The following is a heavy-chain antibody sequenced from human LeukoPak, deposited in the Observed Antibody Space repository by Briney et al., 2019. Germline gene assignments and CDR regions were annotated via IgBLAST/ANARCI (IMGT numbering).Heavy chain of an antibody. Sequence: PGGSLRLSCAASGFTFSSYSMNWVRQAPGKGLEWVSSISSSSSYIYYADSVKGRFTISRDNAKNSLYLQMNSLRAEDTAVDYCARAEVLMVYAIDYWGQGTLVTVSS. J-gene: IGHJ4*02. CDR1: GFTFSSYS. V-gene: IGHV3-21*01. CDR2: ISSSSSYI. CDR3: ARAEVLMVYAIDY. D-gene: IGHD2-8*01.